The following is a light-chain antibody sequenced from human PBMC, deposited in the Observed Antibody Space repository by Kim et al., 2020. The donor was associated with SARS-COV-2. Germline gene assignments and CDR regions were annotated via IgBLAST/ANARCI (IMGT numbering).Light chain of an antibody. V-gene: IGLV2-14*03. J-gene: IGLJ3*02. Sequence: QSALTQPASVSGSPGQSITISYTGTSSDVGFYNYVSWYQQRPTQAPKLLIYDVTTRAPGVSNRFSGSKSGSTASLTISGLQAEDEAHYYCSSYTSSGTWVFGGGTQLTV. CDR3: SSYTSSGTWV. CDR2: DVT. CDR1: SSDVGFYNY.